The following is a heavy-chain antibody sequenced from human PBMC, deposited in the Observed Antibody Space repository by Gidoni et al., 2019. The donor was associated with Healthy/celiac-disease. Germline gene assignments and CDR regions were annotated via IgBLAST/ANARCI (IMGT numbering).Heavy chain of an antibody. CDR3: ARVDDYYDSSGYYTY. Sequence: EVQLVESGGGLVKPGGSLRLACAASGFTFSSYWMSWVRQAPGKGLAWVANIKQDGSEKYYVDSVKGRFTISRDNAKNSLYLQMNSLRAEDTAVYYCARVDDYYDSSGYYTYWGQGTLVTVSS. CDR1: GFTFSSYW. J-gene: IGHJ4*02. V-gene: IGHV3-7*01. CDR2: IKQDGSEK. D-gene: IGHD3-22*01.